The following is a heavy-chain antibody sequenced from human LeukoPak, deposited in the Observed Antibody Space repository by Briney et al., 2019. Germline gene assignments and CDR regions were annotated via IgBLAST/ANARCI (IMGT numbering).Heavy chain of an antibody. V-gene: IGHV3-33*01. CDR2: IWYDGSNK. J-gene: IGHJ6*02. Sequence: GGSLRLSCAVSGFTFRSYGMHWVRQAPGKGLEWVAVIWYDGSNKYYADSVKGRFIISRDNSKNTLYLQMNSLRAEDTAVYYCAREILWFGEYYYYGMDVWGQGTTVTVSS. CDR1: GFTFRSYG. CDR3: AREILWFGEYYYYGMDV. D-gene: IGHD3-10*01.